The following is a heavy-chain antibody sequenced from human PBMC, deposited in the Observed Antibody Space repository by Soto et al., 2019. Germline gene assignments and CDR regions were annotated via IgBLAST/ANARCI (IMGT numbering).Heavy chain of an antibody. CDR2: IYPGDSDT. Sequence: PGESLKISCKGSGYTFTTSWIGWVRQMPGQGLEWVGIIYPGDSDTRYSTSFQGQVTISADRSITTAYLQWSSLRASDTAIYYCARAVGQLGYVDYWGQGTLVTVSS. D-gene: IGHD6-6*01. CDR1: GYTFTTSW. V-gene: IGHV5-51*01. CDR3: ARAVGQLGYVDY. J-gene: IGHJ4*02.